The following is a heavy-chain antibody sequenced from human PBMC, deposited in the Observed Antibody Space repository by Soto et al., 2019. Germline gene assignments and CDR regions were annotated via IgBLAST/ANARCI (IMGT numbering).Heavy chain of an antibody. CDR1: GGTFSSYA. CDR3: ARLGYCTNGVCRTPLYHSYAMDV. Sequence: SVKVSCKASGGTFSSYAISWVRQAPGQGLEWMGGIIPIFGTANYAQKFQGRVTITADKSTSTAYMELSSLRSEDTAVYYCARLGYCTNGVCRTPLYHSYAMDVCGQGTTVTASS. J-gene: IGHJ6*02. D-gene: IGHD2-8*01. V-gene: IGHV1-69*06. CDR2: IIPIFGTA.